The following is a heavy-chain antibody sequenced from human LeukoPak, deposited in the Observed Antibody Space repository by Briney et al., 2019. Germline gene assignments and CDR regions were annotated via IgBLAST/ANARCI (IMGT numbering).Heavy chain of an antibody. J-gene: IGHJ5*02. V-gene: IGHV4-34*01. D-gene: IGHD3-22*01. CDR2: INHSGST. Sequence: SETLSLTCAVYGGSFSGYYWSWIRQPPGKGLEWIGEINHSGSTNYNPSLKSRVTISVDTSKNQFSLKLSSVTAADTAVYYCARDSSRSGDSRAWFDPWGQGTLVTVSS. CDR1: GGSFSGYY. CDR3: ARDSSRSGDSRAWFDP.